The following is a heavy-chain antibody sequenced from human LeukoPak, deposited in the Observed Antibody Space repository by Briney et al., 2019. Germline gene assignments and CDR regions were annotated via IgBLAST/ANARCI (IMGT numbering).Heavy chain of an antibody. CDR3: ASREMATISLFY. J-gene: IGHJ4*02. V-gene: IGHV4-39*01. Sequence: SETLSLTCTVSGGSIRSSNYWGWIRQSPGKGLEWIGSIYYSGSTYYNPSLKSRVTISVDTSKNQFSLKLSSVTAADTATYYCASREMATISLFYWGQGTLVTISS. CDR2: IYYSGST. CDR1: GGSIRSSNY. D-gene: IGHD5-24*01.